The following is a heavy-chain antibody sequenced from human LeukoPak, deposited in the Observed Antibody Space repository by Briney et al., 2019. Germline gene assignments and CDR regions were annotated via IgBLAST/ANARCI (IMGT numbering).Heavy chain of an antibody. CDR2: ISSSSTYI. J-gene: IGHJ4*02. V-gene: IGHV3-21*01. Sequence: PGGSLRLSCAASGFTFSSYWMHWVRQAPGKGLEWVSSISSSSTYIYYADSVKGRFTISRDNAKNSLYLQMNSLRADDTAVYYCARDMTTVSFDYWGQGTLVTVSS. CDR1: GFTFSSYW. D-gene: IGHD4-17*01. CDR3: ARDMTTVSFDY.